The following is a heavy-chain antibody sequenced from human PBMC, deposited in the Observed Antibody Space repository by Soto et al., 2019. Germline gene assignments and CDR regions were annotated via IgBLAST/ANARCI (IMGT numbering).Heavy chain of an antibody. Sequence: QVQLVQSGGEVKKPGASVTVSCKASGCTFINYHITWVRQAPGQGLEWMAWINTYNGMTDYAQRFQGRVTMTRDTSTSTAYMELRNLGSDDTAVYFCAMSPRGEMATDWGLGTLVTVSS. J-gene: IGHJ4*02. CDR1: GCTFINYH. CDR2: INTYNGMT. CDR3: AMSPRGEMATD. D-gene: IGHD5-12*01. V-gene: IGHV1-18*01.